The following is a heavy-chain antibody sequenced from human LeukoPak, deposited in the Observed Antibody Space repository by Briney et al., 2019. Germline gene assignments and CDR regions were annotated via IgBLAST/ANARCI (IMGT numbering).Heavy chain of an antibody. CDR3: ARAEGYYDSSGNDAFDI. CDR1: GFTFSSYG. V-gene: IGHV3-33*01. J-gene: IGHJ3*02. D-gene: IGHD3-22*01. Sequence: PGRSLRLSCAASGFTFSSYGMHWVRQAPGKGLEWVAVIWYDGSNKYYADSVEGRFTISRDNSKNTLYLQMNSLRAEDTAVYYCARAEGYYDSSGNDAFDIWGQGTMVTVSS. CDR2: IWYDGSNK.